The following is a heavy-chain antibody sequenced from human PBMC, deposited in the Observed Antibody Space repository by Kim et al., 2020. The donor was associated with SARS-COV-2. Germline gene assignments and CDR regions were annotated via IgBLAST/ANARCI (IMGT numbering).Heavy chain of an antibody. CDR2: VYYTGST. CDR3: ARHQTPSGSYSASWFDP. Sequence: SETLSLTCTVSGDSVNSGSYYWSWIRQPPGKGLEWIGYVYYTGSTNYNPSLKSRVTTSMDTSKNQFSLKMTSVTAADTAVYYCARHQTPSGSYSASWFDP. J-gene: IGHJ5*02. CDR1: GDSVNSGSYY. D-gene: IGHD1-26*01. V-gene: IGHV4-61*01.